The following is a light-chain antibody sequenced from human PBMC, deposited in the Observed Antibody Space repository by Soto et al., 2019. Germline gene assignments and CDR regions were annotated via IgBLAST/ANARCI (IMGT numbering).Light chain of an antibody. CDR3: QQYGSSPIT. V-gene: IGKV3-20*01. CDR2: GAS. J-gene: IGKJ5*01. Sequence: EIVLTQSPGTLSLSPGERATLSCRASQSVTSNFLAWYQQKPGQAPRLLIYGASSRATGIPDRFSGSGSETDFTLTISRLEPEDFALYYCQQYGSSPITFGQGTRLDIK. CDR1: QSVTSNF.